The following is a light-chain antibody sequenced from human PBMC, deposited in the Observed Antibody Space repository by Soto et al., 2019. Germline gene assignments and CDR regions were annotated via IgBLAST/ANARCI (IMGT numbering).Light chain of an antibody. CDR2: AAS. Sequence: IQMTQSPSSLSASVGDRVTITCRASHNIDTYLNWYQQKPGKAPILLIYAASSLQSGVPSRFSGSGSGTDFTLTISSLQPEDFATYYCQQTYSLPPDSTFGQGTRLDIK. V-gene: IGKV1-39*01. CDR3: QQTYSLPPDST. J-gene: IGKJ5*01. CDR1: HNIDTY.